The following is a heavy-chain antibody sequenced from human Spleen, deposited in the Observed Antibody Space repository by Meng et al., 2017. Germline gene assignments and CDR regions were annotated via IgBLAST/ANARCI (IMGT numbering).Heavy chain of an antibody. CDR1: GGSISSGGYY. CDR2: IYYSGST. CDR3: ARYNYRYSGNWFDP. Sequence: QVQLQESGPGLVKPSQTLSLTCTVSGGSISSGGYYWSWIRQHPGKGLEWIGYIYYSGSTYYNPSLKSLVTISVDTSKNQFSLKLSSVTAADTAVYYCARYNYRYSGNWFDPWGQGTLVTVSS. V-gene: IGHV4-31*01. J-gene: IGHJ5*02. D-gene: IGHD3-16*02.